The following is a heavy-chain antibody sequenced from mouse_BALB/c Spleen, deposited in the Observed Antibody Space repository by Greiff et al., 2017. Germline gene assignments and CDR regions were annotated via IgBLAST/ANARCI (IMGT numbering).Heavy chain of an antibody. CDR2: ISSGSSTI. CDR1: GFTFSSFG. J-gene: IGHJ4*01. V-gene: IGHV5-17*02. Sequence: EVQLVESGGGLVQPGGSRKLSCAASGFTFSSFGMHWVRQAPEKGLEWVAYISSGSSTIYYADTVKGRFTISRDNPKNTLLLQMTSLRSEDTAMYYCARYGTYAMDYWGQGTSVTVSS. D-gene: IGHD2-1*01. CDR3: ARYGTYAMDY.